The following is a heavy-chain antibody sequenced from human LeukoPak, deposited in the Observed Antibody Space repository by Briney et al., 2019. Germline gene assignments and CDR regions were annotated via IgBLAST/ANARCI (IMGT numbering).Heavy chain of an antibody. V-gene: IGHV1-2*02. CDR1: GYIFTGYY. CDR3: ARHPYSGSYHFDY. D-gene: IGHD1-26*01. CDR2: INPNSGGT. Sequence: ASVKVSCKASGYIFTGYYMHWVRQAPGQGLEWMGWINPNSGGTNSAQKFQGRVTMTRDTSISTAYMELSRLTSDDTAVYYCARHPYSGSYHFDYWGQGTLVTVTS. J-gene: IGHJ4*02.